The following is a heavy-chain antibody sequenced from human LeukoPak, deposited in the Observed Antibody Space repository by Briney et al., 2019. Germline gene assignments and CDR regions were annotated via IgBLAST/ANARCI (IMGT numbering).Heavy chain of an antibody. CDR3: ARDQNVDTAMDDPPPRIFQH. V-gene: IGHV3-30*04. CDR1: GFTFSSYA. D-gene: IGHD5-18*01. Sequence: GGSLRLSCAASGFTFSSYAMHWVRQAPGKGLEWVAVISYDGSNKYYADSVKGRFTISRDHSKNTLYLQMNSLRAEDTAVYYCARDQNVDTAMDDPPPRIFQHWGQGTLVTVSS. CDR2: ISYDGSNK. J-gene: IGHJ1*01.